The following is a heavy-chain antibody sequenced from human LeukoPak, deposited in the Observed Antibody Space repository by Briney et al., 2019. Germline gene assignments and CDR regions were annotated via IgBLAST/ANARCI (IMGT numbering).Heavy chain of an antibody. J-gene: IGHJ5*02. CDR2: IYYSGST. Sequence: SETLSLTCTVSGGSISSYYWSWIRQPPGKGLEWIGYIYYSGSTNYNPSLKSRVTISVDTSKNQFSLKLSFVTAADTAVYYCARVDALKDWFDPWGQGTLVTVSS. D-gene: IGHD2-15*01. CDR3: ARVDALKDWFDP. V-gene: IGHV4-59*01. CDR1: GGSISSYY.